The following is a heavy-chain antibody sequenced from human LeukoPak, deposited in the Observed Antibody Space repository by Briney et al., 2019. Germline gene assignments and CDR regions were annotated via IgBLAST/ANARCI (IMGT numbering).Heavy chain of an antibody. Sequence: GGSLRLSCAASGFTFSSYAIHWVRQVPGKGLEWLTFISYDGRNKYYADSVKGRFTISRDNSKNTLYLQMSSLRAEDTAVYYCARDLSTKYCIDYWGQGILVTVSS. V-gene: IGHV3-30-3*01. CDR1: GFTFSSYA. J-gene: IGHJ4*02. CDR2: ISYDGRNK. D-gene: IGHD2-8*02. CDR3: ARDLSTKYCIDY.